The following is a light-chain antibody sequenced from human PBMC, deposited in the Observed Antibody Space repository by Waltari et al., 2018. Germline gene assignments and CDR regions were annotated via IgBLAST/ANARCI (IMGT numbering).Light chain of an antibody. CDR2: PDT. CDR3: QAWDSNII. Sequence: SYELTQPPSVSVPPGQTASITCSGDKLGYKNACWYQQKPGQSPVLDIYPDTKRPAEIPERFSCSKSGNTATLTISGTQAMDEADYYCQAWDSNIIFGGGTKLTVL. J-gene: IGLJ2*01. CDR1: KLGYKN. V-gene: IGLV3-1*01.